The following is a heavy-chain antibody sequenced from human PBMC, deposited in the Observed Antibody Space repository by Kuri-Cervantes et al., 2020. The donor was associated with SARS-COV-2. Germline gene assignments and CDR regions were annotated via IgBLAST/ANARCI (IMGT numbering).Heavy chain of an antibody. Sequence: ASVKVSCKASGHTFTYRYLHWVRQAPGQGLEWMGIINPSGGSTSYAQKFQGRVTMTRDTSTSTVYMQLSSLRSEDTAVYYCARGGLVPAASDAFDIWGQGTMVTVSS. CDR2: INPSGGST. V-gene: IGHV1-46*03. D-gene: IGHD2-2*01. CDR1: GHTFTYRY. CDR3: ARGGLVPAASDAFDI. J-gene: IGHJ3*02.